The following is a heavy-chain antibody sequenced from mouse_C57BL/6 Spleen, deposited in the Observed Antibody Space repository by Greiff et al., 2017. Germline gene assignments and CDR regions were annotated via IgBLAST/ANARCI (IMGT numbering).Heavy chain of an antibody. V-gene: IGHV5-9*01. Sequence: EVKLVESGGGLVKPGGSLKLSCAASGFTFSSYTMSWVRQTPEKRLEWVATISGGGGNTYYPDSVKGRFTISRDNAKNTLYLQMSSLRSEDTALYFCARHIGGYLYFDYWGQGTTLTVST. CDR2: ISGGGGNT. CDR1: GFTFSSYT. CDR3: ARHIGGYLYFDY. D-gene: IGHD2-3*01. J-gene: IGHJ2*01.